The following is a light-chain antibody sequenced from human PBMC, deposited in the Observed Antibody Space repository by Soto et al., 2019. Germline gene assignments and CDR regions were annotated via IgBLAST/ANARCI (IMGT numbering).Light chain of an antibody. J-gene: IGKJ2*01. V-gene: IGKV3-11*01. CDR1: QSVSSY. CDR2: DAS. CDR3: QQRSNWPLMYT. Sequence: EIVLTQSPATLSLSPGERATLSCRASQSVSSYLAWYQQKPGQAPRLLIYDASNRATGIPARFSGSGSGTDFTLPLSSLEPEDFAVYYCQQRSNWPLMYTFGQGTKLEIK.